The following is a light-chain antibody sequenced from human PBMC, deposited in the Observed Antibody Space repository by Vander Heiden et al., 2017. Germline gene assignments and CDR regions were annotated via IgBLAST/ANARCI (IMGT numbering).Light chain of an antibody. CDR3: QSYDSSLSGSVV. Sequence: QSVLTQPPSISRAPGQRVTISCTGSSSNIGAGYDVHWYQQLPGTAPKLLIYGNSNRPSGVPDRFSGSKSGTSASLASTGLQAEDEADYYCQSYDSSLSGSVVFGGGTKLTVL. V-gene: IGLV1-40*01. CDR1: SSNIGAGYD. J-gene: IGLJ2*01. CDR2: GNS.